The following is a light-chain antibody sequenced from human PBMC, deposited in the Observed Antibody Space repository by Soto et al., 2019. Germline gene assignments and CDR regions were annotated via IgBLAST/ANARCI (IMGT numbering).Light chain of an antibody. CDR3: SSYAGSNNLGV. CDR1: SSDVGGYNY. V-gene: IGLV2-8*01. CDR2: EVS. Sequence: SVLTQPPSASGSPGQSVTLSCTGTSSDVGGYNYVSWYQQHPGKAPKLMIYEVSKRPSGVPDRFSGSKSGNTASLTVSGLQAEDEADYYCSSYAGSNNLGVFGGGTKLTVL. J-gene: IGLJ2*01.